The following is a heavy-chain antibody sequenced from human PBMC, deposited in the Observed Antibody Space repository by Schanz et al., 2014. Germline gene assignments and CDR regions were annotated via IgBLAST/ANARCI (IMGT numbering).Heavy chain of an antibody. Sequence: EVQLLESGGGLVQPGGSLRLSCAASGFTFSSYWMHWVRQVPGKGLVWVSRIKSDGSSTSYADSVKGRFTISRDNAKNTLYLQTNSLRAEYTAVYYCARPALWFGDNCFDPWGQGTLVTVSS. CDR1: GFTFSSYW. CDR2: IKSDGSST. CDR3: ARPALWFGDNCFDP. J-gene: IGHJ5*02. V-gene: IGHV3-74*01. D-gene: IGHD3-10*01.